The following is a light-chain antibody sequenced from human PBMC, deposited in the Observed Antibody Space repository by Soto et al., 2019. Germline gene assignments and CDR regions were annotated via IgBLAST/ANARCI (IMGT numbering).Light chain of an antibody. Sequence: EIVLTQSPGTLSLSPGEGGTIACMASPTISSFLAWYQQKRGQAPRLLIHGASNRATGIPARFSGSGSGTDFTLTISSLEPEDFAVYYCQQRSNWPPWTFGQGTRWIS. V-gene: IGKV3-11*01. CDR2: GAS. CDR1: PTISSF. CDR3: QQRSNWPPWT. J-gene: IGKJ1*01.